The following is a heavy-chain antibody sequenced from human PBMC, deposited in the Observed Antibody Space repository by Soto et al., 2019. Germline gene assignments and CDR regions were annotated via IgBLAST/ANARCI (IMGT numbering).Heavy chain of an antibody. CDR3: ARDQYYDFWSGYSDLEIWLDP. V-gene: IGHV1-18*01. J-gene: IGHJ5*02. CDR2: TRAYNGNT. D-gene: IGHD3-3*01. Sequence: QVQLVQSGAEVKKPGASVKVSCKASGYTFTSYGISWVLQAPGQGLEWMGWTRAYNGNTNYAQKLQGRVTMTTDTSTSTAYMELRSLRSDDTAVYYCARDQYYDFWSGYSDLEIWLDPWGQGTLVTVSS. CDR1: GYTFTSYG.